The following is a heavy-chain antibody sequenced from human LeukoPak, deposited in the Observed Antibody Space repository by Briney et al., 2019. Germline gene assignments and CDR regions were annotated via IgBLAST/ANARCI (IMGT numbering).Heavy chain of an antibody. J-gene: IGHJ4*02. CDR3: ARAHSGYDEYYFDY. CDR2: IYSGGST. D-gene: IGHD5-12*01. Sequence: PGGSLRLSCAASGFTFSSNYMSWVRQAPGKGLEWVSVIYSGGSTYYADSVKGRFTISRDNSKNTLYLQMNSLRAEDTAVYYCARAHSGYDEYYFDYWGQGTLVTVSS. V-gene: IGHV3-53*01. CDR1: GFTFSSNY.